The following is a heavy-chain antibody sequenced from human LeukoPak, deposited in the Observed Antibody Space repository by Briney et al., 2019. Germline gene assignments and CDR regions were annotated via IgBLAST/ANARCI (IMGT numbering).Heavy chain of an antibody. CDR1: GYSFTSYW. CDR3: VRATGSPVVVTANFDY. J-gene: IGHJ4*02. D-gene: IGHD2-21*02. Sequence: GESLKISCKGSGYSFTSYWIGWVRQMPGKGLEWMAIIYPGDSDTRYSPSFQGQVTISADKSISTAYLQWSSLKASDTAMYYCVRATGSPVVVTANFDYWGQGTLVTVSS. CDR2: IYPGDSDT. V-gene: IGHV5-51*01.